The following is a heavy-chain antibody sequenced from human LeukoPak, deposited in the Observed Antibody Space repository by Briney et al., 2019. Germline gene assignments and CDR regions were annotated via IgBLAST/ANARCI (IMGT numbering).Heavy chain of an antibody. CDR2: INWNSVST. CDR3: ARGSSSYDC. Sequence: GGSLRLSCAASGFTLDDYGMSWVRQAPGKGLEWVSGINWNSVSTAYADSVKGRFTSSRDNAKNSLYLQMNSLRAEDTAVYYCARGSSSYDCWGQGTLLTVSS. J-gene: IGHJ4*02. D-gene: IGHD6-13*01. CDR1: GFTLDDYG. V-gene: IGHV3-20*04.